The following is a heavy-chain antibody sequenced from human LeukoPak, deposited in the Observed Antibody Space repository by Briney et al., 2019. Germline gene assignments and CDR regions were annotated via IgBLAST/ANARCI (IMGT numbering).Heavy chain of an antibody. CDR1: GFTLSRHS. D-gene: IGHD4-11*01. J-gene: IGHJ4*02. CDR3: ARGHSNYGDYFDY. V-gene: IGHV3-21*01. CDR2: ISSSSSYI. Sequence: GGSLRLSCAASGFTLSRHSMNWVRQAPGKGLEWVSSISSSSSYIYYADSVKGRFTISRDNAKNSLSLQMDSLRAEDTAVYYCARGHSNYGDYFDYWGQGTLVTVSS.